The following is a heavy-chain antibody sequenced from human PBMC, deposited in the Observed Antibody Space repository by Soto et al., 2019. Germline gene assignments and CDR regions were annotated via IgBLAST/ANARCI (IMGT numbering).Heavy chain of an antibody. CDR1: GGSMNTYY. CDR2: IYYSGST. J-gene: IGHJ4*02. Sequence: SETLSLTCTVSGGSMNTYYWGWFRQPPGKGLEWVGYIYYSGSTTYSPSLKSRVTISVDTSKNQFSLKLDSVTAADTAVYYCGRLGGYYQAFDQWGQGSLVTSPQ. D-gene: IGHD3-22*01. CDR3: GRLGGYYQAFDQ. V-gene: IGHV4-59*08.